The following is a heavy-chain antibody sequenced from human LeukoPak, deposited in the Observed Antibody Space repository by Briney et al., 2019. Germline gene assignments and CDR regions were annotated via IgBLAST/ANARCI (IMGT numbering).Heavy chain of an antibody. CDR3: ARAVGYCSSTSCYVFDY. D-gene: IGHD2-2*01. J-gene: IGHJ4*02. CDR2: IYYSGST. CDR1: GDSITSTSYY. Sequence: SETLSLTCTVSGDSITSTSYYWSWIRQPPGKGLEWIGYIYYSGSTNYNPSLKSRVTISVDTSKNQFSLKLSSVTAADTAVYYCARAVGYCSSTSCYVFDYWGQGTLVTVSS. V-gene: IGHV4-61*01.